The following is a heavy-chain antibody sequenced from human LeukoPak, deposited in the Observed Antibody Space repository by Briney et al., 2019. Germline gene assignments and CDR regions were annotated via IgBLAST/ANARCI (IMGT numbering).Heavy chain of an antibody. CDR3: ATNPHSRREFDF. V-gene: IGHV4-59*01. Sequence: PSETLSLTCTVSGGSLSSYYWSWVRQPPGKGLEWIGYIYSSGSTNYNPSHKSRVTISVDTSKNQFSLKLSSVTAADTAVYYCATNPHSRREFDFWGQGTLVTVSS. CDR2: IYSSGST. J-gene: IGHJ4*02. CDR1: GGSLSSYY. D-gene: IGHD4-11*01.